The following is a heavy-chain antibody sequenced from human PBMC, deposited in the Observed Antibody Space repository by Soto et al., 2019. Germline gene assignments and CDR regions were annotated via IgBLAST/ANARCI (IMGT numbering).Heavy chain of an antibody. CDR3: ARWHSSSWSTTFEY. V-gene: IGHV1-69*12. CDR2: SIPSFGTA. Sequence: QVQLLQSGAEVKKPGSSVKVSCKSSGGTFSSYAISWVRQAPGQGLEWMGGSIPSFGTANYAQKFQGSVTVTADESTSTAYMELSSLRADDKAGYYCARWHSSSWSTTFEYRGQGTLVPVSS. J-gene: IGHJ4*02. CDR1: GGTFSSYA. D-gene: IGHD6-13*01.